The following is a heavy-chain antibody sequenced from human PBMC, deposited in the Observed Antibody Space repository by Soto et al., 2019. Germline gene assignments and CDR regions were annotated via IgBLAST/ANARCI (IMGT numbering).Heavy chain of an antibody. CDR2: INPNSGGT. Sequence: GASVKVSCKASGYTFTGYYTHWVRQAPGQGLEWMGWINPNSGGTNYAQKFQGWVTVTRDTSISTAYMELSRLRSDDTAVYYCARRSYSGLDYWGQGTLVTVSS. D-gene: IGHD3-10*01. CDR3: ARRSYSGLDY. J-gene: IGHJ4*02. V-gene: IGHV1-2*04. CDR1: GYTFTGYY.